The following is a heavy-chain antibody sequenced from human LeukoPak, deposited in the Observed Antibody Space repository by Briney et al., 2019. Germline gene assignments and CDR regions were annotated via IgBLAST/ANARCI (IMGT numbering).Heavy chain of an antibody. CDR3: ARPSPKYYYGSGSYPYDI. Sequence: SETLSLTCTVSGGSISSSSYYWGWIRQPPGKGLEWIGEINHSGSTNYNPSLKSRVTISVDTSKNQFSLKLSSVTAADTAVYYCARPSPKYYYGSGSYPYDIWGQGTMVTVSS. CDR1: GGSISSSSYY. CDR2: INHSGST. D-gene: IGHD3-10*01. V-gene: IGHV4-39*07. J-gene: IGHJ3*02.